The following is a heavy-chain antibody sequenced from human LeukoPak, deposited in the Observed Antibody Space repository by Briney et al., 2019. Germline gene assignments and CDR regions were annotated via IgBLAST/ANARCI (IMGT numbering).Heavy chain of an antibody. CDR1: GFTFSSYG. V-gene: IGHV3-33*01. D-gene: IGHD3-10*01. CDR2: IWYDGSNK. J-gene: IGHJ4*02. CDR3: GRGSVGFGELNY. Sequence: KTGGSLRLSCAASGFTFSSYGMHWVRQAPGKGLEWVAVIWYDGSNKYYADSVKGRFTISRDNSKNTLYLQMNSLRIEDPAVYYCGRGSVGFGELNYWGQGTLVTVSS.